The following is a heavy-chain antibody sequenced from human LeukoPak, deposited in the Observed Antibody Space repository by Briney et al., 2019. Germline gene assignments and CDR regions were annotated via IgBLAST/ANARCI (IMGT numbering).Heavy chain of an antibody. Sequence: PGGSLRLSCVASGFTFSKYLMNWGRQAPGKGVEGGSGISHSGRSIYYADSVNGLFTISRDNSKNTLYLQMDRLRVEDTAVYYCAMALDYWGQGTLVTVSS. V-gene: IGHV3-23*01. CDR1: GFTFSKYL. J-gene: IGHJ4*02. CDR3: AMALDY. CDR2: ISHSGRSI.